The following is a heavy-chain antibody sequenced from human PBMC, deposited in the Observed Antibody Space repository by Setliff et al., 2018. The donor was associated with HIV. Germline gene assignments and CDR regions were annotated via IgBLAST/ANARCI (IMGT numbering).Heavy chain of an antibody. J-gene: IGHJ4*02. CDR2: ITYSGSA. D-gene: IGHD3-22*01. CDR3: ARGGSYDTFDY. V-gene: IGHV4-30-4*08. CDR1: GGSISSDDYY. Sequence: LSLTCTVSGGSISSDDYYWNWIRQPPGKGLEWIGYITYSGSAYYNPSLKSRVTISIDTSNNQISLRLASVTAADTAVYYCARGGSYDTFDYWGQGTLVTVSS.